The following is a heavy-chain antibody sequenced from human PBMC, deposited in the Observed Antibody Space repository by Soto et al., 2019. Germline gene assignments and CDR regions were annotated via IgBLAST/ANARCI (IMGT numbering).Heavy chain of an antibody. CDR3: ARAGRPGATLPHGGLDQ. D-gene: IGHD3-16*01. Sequence: GGSLRLSCAASGFIFSGQWMHWVRQAPGKGLVGVSHTGPDGSNIWEADSVQGRFTISRDNSNNTLYLQMNTLRSEDTAIYYCARAGRPGATLPHGGLDQWGQGTLVTVSS. J-gene: IGHJ4*02. CDR1: GFIFSGQW. CDR2: TGPDGSNI. V-gene: IGHV3-74*01.